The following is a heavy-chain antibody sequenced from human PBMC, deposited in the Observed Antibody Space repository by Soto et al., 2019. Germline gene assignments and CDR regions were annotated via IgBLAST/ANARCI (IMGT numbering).Heavy chain of an antibody. CDR2: MHYRGSA. CDR1: GGSVSSGSYN. J-gene: IGHJ3*02. V-gene: IGHV4-61*01. CDR3: ARRDLGNDAFDI. D-gene: IGHD3-10*01. Sequence: QEQLQESGPGLVKPSETLSLTCPVSGGSVSSGSYNWNWIRQPPGKGLGWIGYMHYRGSANYNPSLKSRVTISVHTSKNQFSLKLSSVTAADTAVYYCARRDLGNDAFDIWGQGTMVTVSS.